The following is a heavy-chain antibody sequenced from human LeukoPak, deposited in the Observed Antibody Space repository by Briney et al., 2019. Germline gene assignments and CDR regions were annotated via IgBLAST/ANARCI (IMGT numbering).Heavy chain of an antibody. Sequence: SETLSLTCTVSGGSITNYYWSWIRQPPGKGLEWIGYIYYTGSTNYNPSLKSRVTISADTSRHQFSLQLNSVTPEDTAVYYCARSSGYPFDYWGQGTLVTVSS. CDR2: IYYTGST. CDR1: GGSITNYY. V-gene: IGHV4-59*12. CDR3: ARSSGYPFDY. D-gene: IGHD5-12*01. J-gene: IGHJ4*02.